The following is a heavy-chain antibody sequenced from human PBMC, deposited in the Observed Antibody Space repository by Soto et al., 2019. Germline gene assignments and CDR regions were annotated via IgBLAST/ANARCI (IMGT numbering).Heavy chain of an antibody. Sequence: QVQLVQSGPEVKKPGASVKVSCKASGYTFTNYGFSWMRQAPGQGLEWMGWISTYNGKTDYAQNFQGRLTMSIDTSTTTAFIEVGSLRSGDTAIYYCARDNGESRASLVEHWGQGTLVTVSS. CDR2: ISTYNGKT. CDR1: GYTFTNYG. V-gene: IGHV1-18*04. CDR3: ARDNGESRASLVEH. J-gene: IGHJ1*01. D-gene: IGHD2-8*01.